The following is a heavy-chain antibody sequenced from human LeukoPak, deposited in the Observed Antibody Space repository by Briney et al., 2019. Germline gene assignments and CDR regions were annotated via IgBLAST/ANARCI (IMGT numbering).Heavy chain of an antibody. V-gene: IGHV4-61*02. CDR2: IYTSGTT. D-gene: IGHD1-7*01. CDR1: GGSITSGSYY. CDR3: AKEAVELRPRELNWFDP. J-gene: IGHJ5*02. Sequence: SETLSLTCTVSGGSITSGSYYWSWIRQPAGKGLEWIGRIYTSGTTYYNPSLKSRVTISVDTSKNQVSLKLSSVTAADTAVYYCAKEAVELRPRELNWFDPWGQGTLVTVSS.